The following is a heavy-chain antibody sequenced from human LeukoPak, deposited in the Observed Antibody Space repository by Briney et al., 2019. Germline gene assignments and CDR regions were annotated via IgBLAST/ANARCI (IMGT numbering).Heavy chain of an antibody. CDR1: GFTFSSYS. V-gene: IGHV3-21*01. CDR3: AIRGGDLHSSSWEGY. J-gene: IGHJ4*02. Sequence: PGGSLRLSCAASGFTFSSYSMNWVRQAPGKGLEWVSSISSSSSYIYYADSVKGRFTISRDNAKNSLYLQMNSLRAEDTAVYYCAIRGGDLHSSSWEGYWGQGTLVTVSS. D-gene: IGHD6-13*01. CDR2: ISSSSSYI.